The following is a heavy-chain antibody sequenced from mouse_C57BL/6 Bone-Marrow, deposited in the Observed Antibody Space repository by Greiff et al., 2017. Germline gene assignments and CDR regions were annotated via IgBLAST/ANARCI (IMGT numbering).Heavy chain of an antibody. Sequence: EVKVEESGGGLVQPGGSLSLSCAASGFTFTDYYMSWVRQPPGKALVWLGFIRNKANGYTTEYSVSVKGRFTISRDNSQSILYLQMNALRAEDSATYYCASSYYYGSSPFAYWGQGTLVTVSA. V-gene: IGHV7-3*01. CDR2: IRNKANGYTT. J-gene: IGHJ3*01. CDR3: ASSYYYGSSPFAY. CDR1: GFTFTDYY. D-gene: IGHD1-1*01.